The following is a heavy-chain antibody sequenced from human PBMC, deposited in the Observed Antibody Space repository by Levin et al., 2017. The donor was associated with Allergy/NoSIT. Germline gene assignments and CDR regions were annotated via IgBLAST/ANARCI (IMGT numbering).Heavy chain of an antibody. J-gene: IGHJ4*02. CDR1: GFTFSSYW. V-gene: IGHV3-74*01. CDR2: INSDGIST. D-gene: IGHD5-18*01. Sequence: GGSLRLSCAASGFTFSSYWMHWVRQAPGKGLVWVSRINSDGISTTYADSVKGRFTISRDNAKNTLYLQMNSLRAADTAVYYCASGIQLWPTARGYWGQGTLVTVSS. CDR3: ASGIQLWPTARGY.